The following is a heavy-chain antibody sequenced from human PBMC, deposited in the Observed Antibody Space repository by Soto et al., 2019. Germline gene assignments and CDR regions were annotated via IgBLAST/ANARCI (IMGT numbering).Heavy chain of an antibody. J-gene: IGHJ4*02. Sequence: QVQLVESGGGVVQPGRSLRLSCAASGFTFSSYGMHWVRQAPGKGLEWVAVIWYDGSNKYYADSEKGRFTISRDNSKNTLYLQMNSLRAEDTAVYYCARDRIAVAGPVDYWGQGTLVTVSS. D-gene: IGHD6-19*01. CDR2: IWYDGSNK. V-gene: IGHV3-33*01. CDR1: GFTFSSYG. CDR3: ARDRIAVAGPVDY.